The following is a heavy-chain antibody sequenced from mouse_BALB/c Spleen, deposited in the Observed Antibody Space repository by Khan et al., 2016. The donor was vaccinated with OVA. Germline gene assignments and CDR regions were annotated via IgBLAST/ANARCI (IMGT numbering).Heavy chain of an antibody. V-gene: IGHV1S132*01. D-gene: IGHD2-1*01. Sequence: QVQLQQSGAELVKPGASVKLSCKTSGYTFTSYWIQWVKQRPGQGLGWIGQIFPGTGTTYYNENFKGKATLTVDTSSSTAYMQVSSLTSEDSAGYFCARSYLGNYEFDYWGQGTLVTVSP. CDR3: ARSYLGNYEFDY. J-gene: IGHJ3*01. CDR1: GYTFTSYW. CDR2: IFPGTGTT.